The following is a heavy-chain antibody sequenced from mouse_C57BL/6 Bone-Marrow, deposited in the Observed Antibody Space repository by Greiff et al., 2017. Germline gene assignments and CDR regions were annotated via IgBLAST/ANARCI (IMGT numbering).Heavy chain of an antibody. CDR3: ARSWGYSSFAY. V-gene: IGHV1-63*01. CDR2: IYPGGGYT. CDR1: GYTFTNYW. J-gene: IGHJ3*01. Sequence: VQLQQSGAELVRPGTSVKMSCKASGYTFTNYWIGWAKQRPGHGPEWIGDIYPGGGYTNYNEKFKGKATLTADKSSSTAYMQFSSLTSEDSAIYYCARSWGYSSFAYWGQGTLVTVSA. D-gene: IGHD2-3*01.